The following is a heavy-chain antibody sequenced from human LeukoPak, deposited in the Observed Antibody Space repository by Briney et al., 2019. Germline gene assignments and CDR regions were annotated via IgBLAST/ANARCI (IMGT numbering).Heavy chain of an antibody. CDR2: ISSSSSTI. J-gene: IGHJ6*03. V-gene: IGHV3-48*04. D-gene: IGHD3-3*01. CDR3: ARDWSVGFWSGYYKAEYYYYYMDV. CDR1: GFTFSSYS. Sequence: GGSLRLSCAASGFTFSSYSMNWVRQAPGKGLEWVSYISSSSSTIYYADSVKGRFTISRDNAKNSLYLQMNSLRAEDTAVYYCARDWSVGFWSGYYKAEYYYYYMDVWGKGTTVTVSS.